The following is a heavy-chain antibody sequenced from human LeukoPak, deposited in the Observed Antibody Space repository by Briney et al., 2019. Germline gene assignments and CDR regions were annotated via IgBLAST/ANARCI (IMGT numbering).Heavy chain of an antibody. CDR3: ARDSDYGGNLGY. V-gene: IGHV1-69*04. D-gene: IGHD4-23*01. CDR1: GSTFRNYA. CDR2: IIPIFGIA. J-gene: IGHJ4*02. Sequence: SVKVSCKQYGSTFRNYAISWLRQAPGQGIEWMGRIIPIFGIANYAQKFQGRVTITADKSTSTAYMELSSLRSEDTAVYYCARDSDYGGNLGYWGQGTLVNVSS.